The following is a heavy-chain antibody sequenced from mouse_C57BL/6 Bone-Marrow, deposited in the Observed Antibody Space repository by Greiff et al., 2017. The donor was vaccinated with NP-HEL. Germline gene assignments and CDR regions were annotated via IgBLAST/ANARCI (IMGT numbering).Heavy chain of an antibody. Sequence: QVQLQQSGAELVRPGSSVKLSCKASGYTFTSYWMHWVKQRPIQGLEWIGNIDPSDSETHYNQKFKDKATLTVDKSSSTAYMQLSSLTSEDSAVYYCARHYYYGSSFDYWGQGTTLTVSS. CDR2: IDPSDSET. D-gene: IGHD1-1*01. V-gene: IGHV1-52*01. CDR3: ARHYYYGSSFDY. CDR1: GYTFTSYW. J-gene: IGHJ2*01.